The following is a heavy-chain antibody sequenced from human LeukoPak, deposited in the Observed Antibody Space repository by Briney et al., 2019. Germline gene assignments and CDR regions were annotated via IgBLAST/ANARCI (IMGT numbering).Heavy chain of an antibody. CDR1: GFTVSSDY. D-gene: IGHD3-10*01. V-gene: IGHV3-53*01. CDR2: ITDSGRKT. Sequence: GGSLRLSCAVSGFTVSSDYMTWVRQASGKGLEWVSGITDSGRKTYYADSVEGRFSISRDNSKNTVYLQMSDLRAEDTAVYYCAKITKATTPNYWGQGTLVTVSS. CDR3: AKITKATTPNY. J-gene: IGHJ4*02.